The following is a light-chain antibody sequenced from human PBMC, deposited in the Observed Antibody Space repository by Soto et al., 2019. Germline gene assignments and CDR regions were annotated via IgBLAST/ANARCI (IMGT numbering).Light chain of an antibody. V-gene: IGKV1-39*01. CDR3: KQSYITRFT. Sequence: DIQMTQSPSSLSASVGDRVTITCRASQSISSYLTCSQQNPGTAPRLLIYAASSLQSGVPSRFSGSGSGTGFTLTISSLKPQDWATYYSKQSYITRFTSDP. J-gene: IGKJ3*01. CDR2: AAS. CDR1: QSISSY.